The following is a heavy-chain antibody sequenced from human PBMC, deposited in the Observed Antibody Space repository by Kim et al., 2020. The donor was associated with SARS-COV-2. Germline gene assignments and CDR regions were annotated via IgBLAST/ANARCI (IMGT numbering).Heavy chain of an antibody. CDR2: INPNSGGT. J-gene: IGHJ6*02. Sequence: ASVKVSCKASGYTFTGYYMHWVRQAPGQGLEWMGRINPNSGGTNYAQKFQGRVTMTRDTSISTAYMELSRLRSDDTAVYYCARSYDSSGYYSLYYYYYGMDVWGQGTTVTVSS. V-gene: IGHV1-2*06. CDR1: GYTFTGYY. D-gene: IGHD3-22*01. CDR3: ARSYDSSGYYSLYYYYYGMDV.